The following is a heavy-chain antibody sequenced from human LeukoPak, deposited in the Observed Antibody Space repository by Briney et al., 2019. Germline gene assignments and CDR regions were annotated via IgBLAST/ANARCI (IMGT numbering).Heavy chain of an antibody. V-gene: IGHV1-2*02. Sequence: ASVKVSCKASGYTFTGYYMHWVRQAPGQGLEWMGWINPNSGGTNYAQKFQGRVTMTRDTSISTAYMELSRLRSDDTAVYYCARYSYGRKGFDIWGQGTMVTVSS. CDR3: ARYSYGRKGFDI. CDR1: GYTFTGYY. CDR2: INPNSGGT. D-gene: IGHD3-10*01. J-gene: IGHJ3*02.